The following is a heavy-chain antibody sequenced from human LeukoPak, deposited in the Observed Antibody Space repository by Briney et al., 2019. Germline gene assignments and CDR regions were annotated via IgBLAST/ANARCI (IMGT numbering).Heavy chain of an antibody. D-gene: IGHD4-23*01. CDR2: IYTSGST. CDR1: GGSISSSSYY. V-gene: IGHV4-61*02. CDR3: ARYGGNRDY. Sequence: SETLSLTCTVSGGSISSSSYYWSWIRQPAGKGLEWIGRIYTSGSTNYNPSLKSRVTMSVDTSKNQFSLKLSSVTAADTAVYYCARYGGNRDYWGQGTLVTVSS. J-gene: IGHJ4*02.